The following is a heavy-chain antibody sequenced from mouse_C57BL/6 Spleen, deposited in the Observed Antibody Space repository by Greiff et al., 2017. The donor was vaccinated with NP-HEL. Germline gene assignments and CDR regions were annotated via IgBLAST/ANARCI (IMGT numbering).Heavy chain of an antibody. V-gene: IGHV1-52*01. D-gene: IGHD2-4*01. CDR2: IDPSDRET. Sequence: VQLQQPGAELVRPGSSVKLSCKASGYTFTSYWMHWVKQRPIQGLEWIGNIDPSDRETHYNQKFKDKATLTVDKSSSTAYMQLSSLTSEDSAVYYCARGLYYDYPYWYFDVWGTGTTVTVSS. CDR3: ARGLYYDYPYWYFDV. J-gene: IGHJ1*03. CDR1: GYTFTSYW.